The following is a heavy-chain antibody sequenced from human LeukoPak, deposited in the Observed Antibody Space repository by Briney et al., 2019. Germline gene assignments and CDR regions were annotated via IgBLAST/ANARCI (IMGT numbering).Heavy chain of an antibody. CDR1: GYTFSAYY. D-gene: IGHD2-2*01. J-gene: IGHJ6*02. CDR2: INPNSGGT. Sequence: ASVKVSCKASGYTFSAYYMHWVRQAPGQGLEWMGWINPNSGGTNYAQKFQGRVTMTRDTSISTAFMELSSPRSDDTAVYYCARDRVVVVPAAQDYYYYGMDVWGQGTTVTVSS. V-gene: IGHV1-2*02. CDR3: ARDRVVVVPAAQDYYYYGMDV.